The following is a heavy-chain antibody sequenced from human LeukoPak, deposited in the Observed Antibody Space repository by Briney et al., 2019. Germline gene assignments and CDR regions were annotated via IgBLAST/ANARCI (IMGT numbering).Heavy chain of an antibody. D-gene: IGHD3-10*01. CDR1: GFTFGDYT. V-gene: IGHV3-49*04. J-gene: IGHJ4*02. CDR3: ARGKSIRGVIIGYFDY. Sequence: GGSLRLSCTASGFTFGDYTMSWVRQAPGKGLEWVGFIRSKAYGGTTEYAASVKGRFTISRDNAKNSLYLQMNSLRAEDTAVYYCARGKSIRGVIIGYFDYWGQGTLVTVSS. CDR2: IRSKAYGGTT.